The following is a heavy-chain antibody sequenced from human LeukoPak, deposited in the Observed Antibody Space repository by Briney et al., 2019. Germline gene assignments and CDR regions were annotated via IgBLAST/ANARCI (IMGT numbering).Heavy chain of an antibody. CDR1: GFTFSSYW. Sequence: GGSLRLSCAASGFTFSSYWMSWVRQAPGKGLEWVAFIRYDGSNKYYADSVKGRFTISRDNSKNTLYLQMNSLRAEDTAVYYCAKDNSAYCGGDCSGDYWGQGTLVTVSS. V-gene: IGHV3-30*02. D-gene: IGHD2-21*01. CDR2: IRYDGSNK. J-gene: IGHJ4*02. CDR3: AKDNSAYCGGDCSGDY.